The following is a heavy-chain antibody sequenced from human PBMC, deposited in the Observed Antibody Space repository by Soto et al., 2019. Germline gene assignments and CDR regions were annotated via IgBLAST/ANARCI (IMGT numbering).Heavy chain of an antibody. Sequence: EVQLLESGGGLVQPGGSLRRSCTASGFTFSDHAMTWVRQAPGKGLEWLSGISGGGSGAYYAESVKGRFTVSRANSNNTLFLQMDRLRVEDTAVYYCAIDLWWYTHWGQGTLVSVSS. CDR2: ISGGGSGA. V-gene: IGHV3-23*01. D-gene: IGHD2-15*01. CDR1: GFTFSDHA. CDR3: AIDLWWYTH. J-gene: IGHJ4*02.